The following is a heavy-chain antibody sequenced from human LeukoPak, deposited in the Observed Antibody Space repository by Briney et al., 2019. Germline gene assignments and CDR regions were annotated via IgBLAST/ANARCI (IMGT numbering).Heavy chain of an antibody. CDR3: ARGVTDAFDI. CDR2: INHSGST. CDR1: GFTFSSYG. Sequence: PGGTLRLSCAASGFTFSSYGMSWIRQPPGKGLEWIGEINHSGSTNYNPSLKSRVTISVDTSKNQFSLKLSSVTAADTAVYYCARGVTDAFDIWGQGTMVTVSS. J-gene: IGHJ3*02. V-gene: IGHV4-34*01.